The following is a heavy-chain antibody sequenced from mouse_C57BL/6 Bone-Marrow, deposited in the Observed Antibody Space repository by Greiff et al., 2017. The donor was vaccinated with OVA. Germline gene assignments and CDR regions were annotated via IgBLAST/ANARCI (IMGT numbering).Heavy chain of an antibody. J-gene: IGHJ3*01. CDR1: GFTFSDYG. Sequence: DVKLVESGGGLVKPGGSLKLSCAASGFTFSDYGMNWVRQAPEKGLEWVAYISSGSSTISYADTVKGRFTISRDNAKNTLFLQMTSLRSEDTAMYYCARHDWFAYWGQGTLVTVSA. CDR2: ISSGSSTI. V-gene: IGHV5-17*01. CDR3: ARHDWFAY.